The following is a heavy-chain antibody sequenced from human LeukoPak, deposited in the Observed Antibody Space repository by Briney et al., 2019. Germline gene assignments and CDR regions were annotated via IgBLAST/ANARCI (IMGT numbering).Heavy chain of an antibody. Sequence: PSETLSLTCTVSGGSISSYYWSWIRQPPGKGLEWIGSIYHSGSTYYNPSLTSRVTISVDTSKNQFSLKLSSVTAADTAVYYCARVHSEERIYDILTGYSPPYYYMDVWGKGTTVTVSS. CDR3: ARVHSEERIYDILTGYSPPYYYMDV. J-gene: IGHJ6*03. CDR2: IYHSGST. D-gene: IGHD3-9*01. CDR1: GGSISSYY. V-gene: IGHV4-38-2*02.